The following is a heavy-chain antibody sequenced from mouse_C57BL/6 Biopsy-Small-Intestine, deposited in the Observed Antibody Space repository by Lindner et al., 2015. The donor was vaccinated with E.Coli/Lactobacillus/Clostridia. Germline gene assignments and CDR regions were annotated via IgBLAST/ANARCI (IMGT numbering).Heavy chain of an antibody. V-gene: IGHV1-84*02. CDR2: INAGNGNT. D-gene: IGHD2-1*01. Sequence: SVKVSCKASGYTFTSYAMHWVRQAPGQRLEWMGWINAGNGNTKYSQKFQGRVTITRDTSASTAYMELSSLRSEDTAVYYCARERGNDILTGYWHLFDPWGQGTLVTVSS. J-gene: IGHJ4*01. CDR3: ARERGNDILTGYWHLFDP. CDR1: GYTFTSYA.